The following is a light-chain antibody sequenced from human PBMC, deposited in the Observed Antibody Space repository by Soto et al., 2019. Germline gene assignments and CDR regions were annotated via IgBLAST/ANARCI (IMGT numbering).Light chain of an antibody. CDR3: QQSYSTPWT. Sequence: DIQMTQSPSSLSASVGDIVTSTCRASQSISSYLNWYQQKPGKAPKLLIYAASSLQSGVPSRFSGCVSGTDFTLTISSLHPEDFATYYCQQSYSTPWTFGQGTKVEIK. CDR2: AAS. J-gene: IGKJ1*01. V-gene: IGKV1-39*01. CDR1: QSISSY.